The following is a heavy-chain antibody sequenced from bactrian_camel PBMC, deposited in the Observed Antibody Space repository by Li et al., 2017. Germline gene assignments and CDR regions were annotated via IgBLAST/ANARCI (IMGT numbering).Heavy chain of an antibody. J-gene: IGHJ6*01. CDR3: VTDAVSWWPA. D-gene: IGHD6*01. Sequence: VESGGGLVQPGGSLTLSCAASGFTFSTYDMAWVRRAPGKGLEWVSRINMSGTSTYYADFVKGRFTISRNNAKNTLYLQLNSLKTEDTAVYYCVTDAVSWWPAWGQGTQVTVS. CDR1: GFTFSTYD. V-gene: IGHV3S40*01. CDR2: INMSGTST.